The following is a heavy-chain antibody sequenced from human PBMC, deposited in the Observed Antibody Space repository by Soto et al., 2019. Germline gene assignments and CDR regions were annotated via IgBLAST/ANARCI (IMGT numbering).Heavy chain of an antibody. V-gene: IGHV3-23*01. D-gene: IGHD1-1*01. Sequence: EVQLLESGGGLVQPGGSLRLSCAASGFTFSSYAMSWVRQAPGKGLEWVSAISGSGGSTYYADSVKGRFTISRDNSKNTLYLQMNSLRAEDTPVYYCAKFGTGTTKNEAYYYYYGMDVWGQGTTVTVSS. CDR1: GFTFSSYA. CDR3: AKFGTGTTKNEAYYYYYGMDV. CDR2: ISGSGGST. J-gene: IGHJ6*02.